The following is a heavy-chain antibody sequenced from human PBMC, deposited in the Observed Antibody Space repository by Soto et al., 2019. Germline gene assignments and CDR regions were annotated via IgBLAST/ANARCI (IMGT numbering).Heavy chain of an antibody. J-gene: IGHJ6*02. CDR1: GFTFSSYG. V-gene: IGHV3-30*18. CDR2: ISYDGSNK. Sequence: PGGSLRLCCAASGFTFSSYGMHWVRQAPGKGLEWVAVISYDGSNKYYADSVKGRFTISRDNSKNTLYLQMNSLRAEDTAVYYCAKEGSSDWPPYGYHYGMDVGGQGTTVTVSS. CDR3: AKEGSSDWPPYGYHYGMDV. D-gene: IGHD6-25*01.